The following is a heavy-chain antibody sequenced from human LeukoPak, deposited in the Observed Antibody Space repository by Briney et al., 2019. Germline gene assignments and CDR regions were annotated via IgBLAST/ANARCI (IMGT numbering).Heavy chain of an antibody. V-gene: IGHV3-30*18. CDR2: ISYDGSNK. D-gene: IGHD5-18*01. Sequence: GGSLRLSCAASGFTFSSYGMHWARQAPGKGLEWVAVISYDGSNKYYADSVKGRFTISRDNSKNTLYLQMNSLRAEDTAVYYCAKDSGYSYGSQLGGWGQGTLVTVSS. CDR1: GFTFSSYG. J-gene: IGHJ4*02. CDR3: AKDSGYSYGSQLGG.